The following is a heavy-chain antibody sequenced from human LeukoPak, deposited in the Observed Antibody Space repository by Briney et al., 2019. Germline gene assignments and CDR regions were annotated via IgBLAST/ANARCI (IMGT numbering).Heavy chain of an antibody. J-gene: IGHJ4*02. V-gene: IGHV3-21*01. CDR3: ATSRGDIAVVVAAALDY. CDR2: ISSSSSYI. D-gene: IGHD2-15*01. Sequence: PGGSLRLSCAASGFTFSSYSMNWVRQAPGKGLEWVSSISSSSSYIYYADSVKGRFTISRDNAKNSLYLQMNSLRAGDTAVYYCATSRGDIAVVVAAALDYWGQGTLVTVSS. CDR1: GFTFSSYS.